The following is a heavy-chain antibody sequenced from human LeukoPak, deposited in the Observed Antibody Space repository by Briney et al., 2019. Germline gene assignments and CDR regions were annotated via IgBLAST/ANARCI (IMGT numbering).Heavy chain of an antibody. CDR1: GFTFNRYW. D-gene: IGHD2-21*02. CDR2: INSDESST. CDR3: AKVGEYCGGDCYSGLFDY. J-gene: IGHJ4*02. Sequence: PGGSLRLSCAASGFTFNRYWMHWVRQVPGRGLVWVSRINSDESSTTYADSVKGRFTISRDNAKNTLYLQMNSLRAEDTAVYYCAKVGEYCGGDCYSGLFDYWGQGTLVTVSS. V-gene: IGHV3-74*01.